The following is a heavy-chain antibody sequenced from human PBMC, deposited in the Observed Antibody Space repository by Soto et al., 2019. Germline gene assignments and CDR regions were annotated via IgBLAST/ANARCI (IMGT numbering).Heavy chain of an antibody. J-gene: IGHJ6*03. CDR1: GFTFDQYT. CDR3: AKEMITFGDFNYYYMDA. CDR2: ITWHSGTI. V-gene: IGHV3-9*01. Sequence: EVQLVESGGGLVQPGRSLRLACAASGFTFDQYTMHWVRQAPGKGLEWVSSITWHSGTIGYADSVKGRFTISRDNAKNSLYLQMNSLRGEDTALYYCAKEMITFGDFNYYYMDAWGNGTTVTVSS. D-gene: IGHD3-16*01.